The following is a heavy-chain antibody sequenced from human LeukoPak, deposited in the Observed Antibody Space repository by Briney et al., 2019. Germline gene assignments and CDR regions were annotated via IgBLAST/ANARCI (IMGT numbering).Heavy chain of an antibody. Sequence: ASVKVSCKASGGTFSSYAISWVRQAPGQGLEWMGWISAYNGNTNYAQKLQGRVTMTTDTSTSTAYMELRSLRSDDTAVYYCARATSITMVRGVEFDYWGQGTLVTVSS. CDR2: ISAYNGNT. D-gene: IGHD3-10*01. CDR1: GGTFSSYA. CDR3: ARATSITMVRGVEFDY. J-gene: IGHJ4*02. V-gene: IGHV1-18*01.